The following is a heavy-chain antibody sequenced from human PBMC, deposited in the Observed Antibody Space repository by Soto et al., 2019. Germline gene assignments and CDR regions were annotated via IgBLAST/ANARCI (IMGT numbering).Heavy chain of an antibody. CDR1: GGSISSYY. V-gene: IGHV4-59*01. Sequence: SETLSLTCTVSGGSISSYYWSWIRQPPGKGLEWIGYIYYSGSTNYNPSLKSRVTISVDTSKNQFSLKLSSVTAADTAVYYCARSRVDCSGGSCYSGENAFEIWGQGTMVTVSS. D-gene: IGHD2-15*01. CDR2: IYYSGST. CDR3: ARSRVDCSGGSCYSGENAFEI. J-gene: IGHJ3*02.